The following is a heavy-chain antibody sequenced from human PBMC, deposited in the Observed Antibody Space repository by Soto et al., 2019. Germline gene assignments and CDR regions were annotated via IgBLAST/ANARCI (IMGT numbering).Heavy chain of an antibody. V-gene: IGHV3-21*01. CDR1: GFNFNSYT. CDR2: ISSSGYI. Sequence: EVPLVESGGGLVKPGGSLRLSCAASGFNFNSYTINWVRQAPGKRLEWLSSISSSGYIFSTDSVRGRFTISRDNAKNSVYLQINSQRAEDTAVYFCARDCSGGSCYPGMDVWGQGTTVTVSS. J-gene: IGHJ6*02. D-gene: IGHD2-15*01. CDR3: ARDCSGGSCYPGMDV.